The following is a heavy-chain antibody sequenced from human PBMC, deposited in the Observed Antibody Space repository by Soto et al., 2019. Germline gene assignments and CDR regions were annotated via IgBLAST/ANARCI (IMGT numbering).Heavy chain of an antibody. CDR1: GFTFSSYG. D-gene: IGHD6-19*01. CDR3: ARGHSSGWYVNYFDY. CDR2: IWYDGSNK. J-gene: IGHJ4*02. Sequence: QVQLVESGGGVVQPGRSLRLSCAASGFTFSSYGMHWVRQAPGKGLEWVAVIWYDGSNKYYAGSVKGRFTMSRDKSKNTLYLKMNSLRAEDTAVYYCARGHSSGWYVNYFDYWGQGTLVTVSS. V-gene: IGHV3-33*01.